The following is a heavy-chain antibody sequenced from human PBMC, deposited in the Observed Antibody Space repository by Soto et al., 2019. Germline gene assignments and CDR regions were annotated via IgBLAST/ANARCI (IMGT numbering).Heavy chain of an antibody. J-gene: IGHJ4*02. Sequence: QVQLQESGPGLVKPSETLSLTCTVSGGSITSSYWSWIRQPPGKGLEWIGYIYYSGSTNYNPSLQSRVTIAVDTAKNQFSLTLSSVTAADTAVYVCERGLRYFDGWGQGTLVAVSS. CDR2: IYYSGST. D-gene: IGHD3-9*01. CDR3: ERGLRYFDG. CDR1: GGSITSSY. V-gene: IGHV4-59*01.